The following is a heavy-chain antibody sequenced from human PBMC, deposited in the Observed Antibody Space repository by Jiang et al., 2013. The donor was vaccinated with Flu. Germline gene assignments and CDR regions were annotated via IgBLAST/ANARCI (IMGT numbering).Heavy chain of an antibody. D-gene: IGHD3-3*01. Sequence: VQSGSELKKPGASVKVSCKASGYSFTTYAMNWVRQAPGQGLEWMGWIDTNTGNPTYAQGFTGRFVFSLDTSVSTAYLQISSLKAEDTAVYYCARYNDFWSGYNAQSFDYWGQGTLVTVSS. J-gene: IGHJ4*02. CDR1: GYSFTTYA. V-gene: IGHV7-4-1*02. CDR3: ARYNDFWSGYNAQSFDY. CDR2: IDTNTGNP.